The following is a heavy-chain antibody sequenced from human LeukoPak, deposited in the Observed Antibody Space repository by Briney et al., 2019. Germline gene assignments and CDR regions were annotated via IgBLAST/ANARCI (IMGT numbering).Heavy chain of an antibody. V-gene: IGHV3-7*05. CDR1: GFSFSTYW. Sequence: GGSLRLSCAASGFSFSTYWMSWVRQAPGKGLEWVANIKQDGSEKYYVDSAKGRFTISRDNAKNSLYLQMNSLRAEDTAVYYCAKLDYGSGSFNYYYYGMDVWGQGTTVTVSS. CDR3: AKLDYGSGSFNYYYYGMDV. CDR2: IKQDGSEK. J-gene: IGHJ6*02. D-gene: IGHD3-10*01.